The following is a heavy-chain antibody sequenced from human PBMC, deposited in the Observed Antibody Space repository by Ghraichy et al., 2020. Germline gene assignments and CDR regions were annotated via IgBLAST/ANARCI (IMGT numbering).Heavy chain of an antibody. J-gene: IGHJ4*02. Sequence: GGSLRLSCAASGFTFRNYEMNWVRQAPGKGLEWVSYISNSGDIIYYADSVKGRFTISRDNAKNSLYLQMSSLRAEDTAVYYCARLKAQGFWGQGTLVTVSS. V-gene: IGHV3-48*03. CDR3: ARLKAQGF. CDR1: GFTFRNYE. CDR2: ISNSGDII.